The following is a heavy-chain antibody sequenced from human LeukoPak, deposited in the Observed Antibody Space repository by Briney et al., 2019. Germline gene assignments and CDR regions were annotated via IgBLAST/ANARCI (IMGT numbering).Heavy chain of an antibody. V-gene: IGHV3-30*02. CDR1: GFTFSSYG. CDR3: AKLEWLVRSCFDY. CDR2: IRYDGSNK. J-gene: IGHJ4*02. Sequence: GGSLRLSCAASGFTFSSYGMHWDRQAPGKGLEWVAFIRYDGSNKYYADSVKGRFTISRGNSKNTLYLQMNSLRAEDTAVYYCAKLEWLVRSCFDYWGQGTLVTVSS. D-gene: IGHD6-19*01.